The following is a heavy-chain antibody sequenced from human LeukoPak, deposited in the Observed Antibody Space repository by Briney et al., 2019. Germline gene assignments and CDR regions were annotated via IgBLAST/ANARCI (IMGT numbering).Heavy chain of an antibody. CDR1: GGSISSSSYY. CDR2: IYYSGST. V-gene: IGHV4-39*07. J-gene: IGHJ2*01. CDR3: ARDPVVPATSMQFDWYFDL. D-gene: IGHD2-21*02. Sequence: SETLSLTCTVSGGSISSSSYYWGWIRQPPGKGLEWIGSIYYSGSTYYNPSLKSRVTISVDTSKNQFSLKLSSVTAADTAVYYCARDPVVPATSMQFDWYFDLWGRGTLVTVSS.